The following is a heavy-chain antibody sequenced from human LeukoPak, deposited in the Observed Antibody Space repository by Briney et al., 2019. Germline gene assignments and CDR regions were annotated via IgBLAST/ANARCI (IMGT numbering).Heavy chain of an antibody. D-gene: IGHD3-10*01. V-gene: IGHV3-48*03. CDR3: AKDRGRGKLWLGEFEPFDY. J-gene: IGHJ4*02. CDR2: ISSSGSTI. CDR1: GFTFSSYE. Sequence: PGGSLRLSCAASGFTFSSYEMNWVRQAPGKGLEWVSYISSSGSTIYYADSVKGRFTISRDNAKNSLYLQMNSLRAEDTAVYYCAKDRGRGKLWLGEFEPFDYWGQGTLVTVSS.